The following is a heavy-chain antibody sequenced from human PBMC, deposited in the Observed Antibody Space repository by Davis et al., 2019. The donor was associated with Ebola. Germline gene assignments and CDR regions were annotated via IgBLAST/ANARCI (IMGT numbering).Heavy chain of an antibody. CDR2: ISTNGEVK. J-gene: IGHJ4*02. CDR3: VKGGGTVMTH. D-gene: IGHD4-17*01. Sequence: GGSLRLSCTASGFTFTDSYMTWVRQAPGKGLEWLAHISTNGEVKTYAPSAKGRFTVSRDNAENSPYLEIESLRVDDTAVYYCVKGGGTVMTHWGQGILVTVSS. CDR1: GFTFTDSY. V-gene: IGHV3-11*01.